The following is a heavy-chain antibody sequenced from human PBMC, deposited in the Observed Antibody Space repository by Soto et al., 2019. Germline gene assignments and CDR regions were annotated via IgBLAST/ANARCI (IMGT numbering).Heavy chain of an antibody. V-gene: IGHV1-3*01. J-gene: IGHJ6*02. CDR1: GYTFTSYA. CDR3: ARDMFGKVAARPDWVYYYGMAV. D-gene: IGHD6-6*01. Sequence: ASVKVSCKASGYTFTSYAMHWVRQAPGQRLEWMGWINAGNGNTKYSQKFQGRVTITRDTSASTAYMELSSLRSEDTAVYYCARDMFGKVAARPDWVYYYGMAVWGQGTTVTVSS. CDR2: INAGNGNT.